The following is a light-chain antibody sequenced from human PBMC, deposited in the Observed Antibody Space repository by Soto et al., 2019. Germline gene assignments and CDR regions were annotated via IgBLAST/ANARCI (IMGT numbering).Light chain of an antibody. Sequence: SYELTKPHSVSVSPGQTASITCSGDKLGDKYACWYQQKPGQSPVLVIYQDSKRPSGIPERFSGSNSGNTATLTVSGTQSMDEADYYCQACDSSTGVVVTGTKVTVL. J-gene: IGLJ1*01. CDR1: KLGDKY. CDR2: QDS. CDR3: QACDSSTGV. V-gene: IGLV3-1*01.